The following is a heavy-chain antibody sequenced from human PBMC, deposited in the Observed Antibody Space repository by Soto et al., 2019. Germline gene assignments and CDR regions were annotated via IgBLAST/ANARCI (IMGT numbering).Heavy chain of an antibody. V-gene: IGHV4-59*01. CDR3: ARDHWGHSSSWQYYYGMDV. Sequence: SETLSLTCTVSGCSISSYYWSWIRQPPGKGLEWIGYIYYSGSTNYNPSLKSRVTISVDTSKNQFSLKLSSVTAADTAVYYCARDHWGHSSSWQYYYGMDVWGQGTTVTVSS. J-gene: IGHJ6*02. D-gene: IGHD6-13*01. CDR1: GCSISSYY. CDR2: IYYSGST.